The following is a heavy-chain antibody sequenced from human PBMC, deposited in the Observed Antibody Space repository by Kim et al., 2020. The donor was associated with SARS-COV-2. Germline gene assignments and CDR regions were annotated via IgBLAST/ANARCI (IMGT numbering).Heavy chain of an antibody. J-gene: IGHJ3*02. CDR2: IWYDGSRK. CDR3: ARDAGEMATSDAIDI. V-gene: IGHV3-33*01. CDR1: GFTFSSYG. D-gene: IGHD3-16*01. Sequence: GGSLRLSCAASGFTFSSYGMHWVRQAPGKGLEWVAVIWYDGSRKNYADSVKGRFTISRDNSKNTLYVQMNSLRVEDMAVYYCARDAGEMATSDAIDIWGQGTVVTDSS.